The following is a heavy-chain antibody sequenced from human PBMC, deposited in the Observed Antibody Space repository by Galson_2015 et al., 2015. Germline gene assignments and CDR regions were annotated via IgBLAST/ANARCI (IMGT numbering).Heavy chain of an antibody. CDR2: NIPIFGTP. J-gene: IGHJ3*01. D-gene: IGHD3-22*01. Sequence: SVKVSCKASGGIFSTYAISWVRQAPGQGLEWMGGNIPIFGTPKFAQKFQGRVTMTADESTGAAYMELSSLSSEDTAVYYCARYHCARDYYLYRLCACAFDVWGQGTVVTVAS. V-gene: IGHV1-69*13. CDR3: ARYHCARDYYLYRLCACAFDV. CDR1: GGIFSTYA.